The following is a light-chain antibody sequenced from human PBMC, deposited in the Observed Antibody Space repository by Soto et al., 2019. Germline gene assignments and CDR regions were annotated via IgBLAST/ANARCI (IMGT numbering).Light chain of an antibody. V-gene: IGLV1-47*01. J-gene: IGLJ2*01. CDR3: AAWDDCLSVYVV. CDR1: SSNIGSNY. CDR2: RNN. Sequence: QSVLTQPPSASGTPGQRVTISCSGSSSNIGSNYVYWYQQLPGTAPKLLIYRNNQRPSGVPDRFSGSTSGTSASLAISGLRSEDEAEYYCAAWDDCLSVYVVFGGGTKVTVL.